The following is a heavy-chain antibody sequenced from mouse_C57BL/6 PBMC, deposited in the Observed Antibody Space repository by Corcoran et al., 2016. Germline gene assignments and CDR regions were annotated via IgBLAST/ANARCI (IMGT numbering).Heavy chain of an antibody. CDR1: GYTFTTYG. V-gene: IGHV9-3*01. D-gene: IGHD2-1*01. Sequence: QIQLVQSGPELKKPGETVKISCKASGYTFTTYGMSWVKQAPGKGLKWMGWINTYSGVPTYADDFKGRFAFSLETSASTAYLQINNLKNEDTATYFCASRDGNSIAYWGQGTLVTVSA. CDR2: INTYSGVP. CDR3: ASRDGNSIAY. J-gene: IGHJ3*01.